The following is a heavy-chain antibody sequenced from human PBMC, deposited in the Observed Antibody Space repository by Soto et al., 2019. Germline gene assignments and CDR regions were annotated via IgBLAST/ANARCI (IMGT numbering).Heavy chain of an antibody. V-gene: IGHV3-30-3*02. D-gene: IGHD1-1*01. J-gene: IGHJ4*02. CDR1: GFTFSSYA. Sequence: GGSLRLSCAASGFTFSSYAMHWVRKAPGKGLEWVAVISYDGSNKYYADSVKGRFTISRDNSKNTLYLQMNSLRAEDTAVYYCAKSVYNWNDGFFDYWGQGTLVTVSS. CDR3: AKSVYNWNDGFFDY. CDR2: ISYDGSNK.